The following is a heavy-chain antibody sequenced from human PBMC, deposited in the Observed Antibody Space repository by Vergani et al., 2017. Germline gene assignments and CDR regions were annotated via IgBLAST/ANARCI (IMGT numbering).Heavy chain of an antibody. CDR1: GFTFSSYS. D-gene: IGHD5-12*01. CDR2: ISSSSSYI. Sequence: EVQLVESGGGLVKPGGSLRLSCAASGFTFSSYSMNWVRQAPGKGLEWVSSISSSSSYIYYADSVKGRFTISRDNAKNSLYLQMNSLRSEDTAVYYCARVFSGYDLPGYWGQGTLVTVSS. V-gene: IGHV3-21*04. CDR3: ARVFSGYDLPGY. J-gene: IGHJ4*02.